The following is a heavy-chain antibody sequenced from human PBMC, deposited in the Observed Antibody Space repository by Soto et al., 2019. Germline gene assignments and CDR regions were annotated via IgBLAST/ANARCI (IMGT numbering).Heavy chain of an antibody. CDR3: AKAPWNLAHTPYFDF. D-gene: IGHD1-1*01. J-gene: IGHJ4*02. CDR1: GFTFSSFA. CDR2: ITSDGTKE. Sequence: QVRLVESGGGVVQPGRSLRLSCAASGFTFSSFAMHWVRQAPGKGLERVAVITSDGTKEYYADSVRGRFTISRDNSGNTVYLHMNSLGGDDTAVYYCAKAPWNLAHTPYFDFWGQGTLVTVSS. V-gene: IGHV3-30-3*01.